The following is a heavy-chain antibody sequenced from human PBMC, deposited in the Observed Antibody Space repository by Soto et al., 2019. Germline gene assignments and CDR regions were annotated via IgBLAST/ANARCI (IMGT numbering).Heavy chain of an antibody. Sequence: QVQLVESGGGGVQPGRSLRLSCAASGFSFSSYGMHWVRQAPGKGLEWVAVIWFDGNYKYYADSVKGRFTISRENSKNTVYLQMHSLRAEDTAVYYCARGPGDPAYFDYWGQGTLVTVSS. J-gene: IGHJ4*02. CDR1: GFSFSSYG. V-gene: IGHV3-33*01. CDR3: ARGPGDPAYFDY. CDR2: IWFDGNYK. D-gene: IGHD7-27*01.